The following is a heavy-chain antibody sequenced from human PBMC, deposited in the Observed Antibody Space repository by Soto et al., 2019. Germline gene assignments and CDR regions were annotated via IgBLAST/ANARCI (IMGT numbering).Heavy chain of an antibody. V-gene: IGHV4-31*03. CDR1: GGSISSGGYY. CDR2: IYDSGRT. J-gene: IGHJ4*02. CDR3: ARTPTD. Sequence: QVQLQESGPGLVKPSQTLSLTCTVSGGSISSGGYYWSWIRQHPGKGLEWIGYIYDSGRTYYNPSLTTRVTRSLYTSKNQSSLKLSSVTAAATAVYYCARTPTDWGPGTLVTVSS. D-gene: IGHD4-17*01.